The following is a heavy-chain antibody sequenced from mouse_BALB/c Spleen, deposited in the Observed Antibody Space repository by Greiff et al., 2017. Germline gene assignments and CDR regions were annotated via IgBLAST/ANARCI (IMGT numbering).Heavy chain of an antibody. D-gene: IGHD3-3*01. CDR1: GYTFTSYW. CDR2: INPSNGRT. Sequence: VKLQESGAELVKPGASVKLSCKASGYTFTSYWMHWVKQRPGQGLEWIGEINPSNGRTNYNEKFKSKATLTVDKSSSTAYMQLSSLTSEDSAVYYCARGRPMDYWGQGTSVTVSS. V-gene: IGHV1S81*02. CDR3: ARGRPMDY. J-gene: IGHJ4*01.